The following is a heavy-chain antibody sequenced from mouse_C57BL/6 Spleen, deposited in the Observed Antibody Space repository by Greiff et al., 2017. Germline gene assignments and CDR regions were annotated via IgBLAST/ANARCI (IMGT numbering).Heavy chain of an antibody. Sequence: VQLQQPGAELVKPGASVKMSCKASGYTFTSYWITWVKQRPGQGLEWIGDIYPGSGSTNYNEKFKSKATLTVDTSSSTAYMQLSSLTSEDSAVYYCARFCYGSSYYAMDYWGQGTSVTVSS. V-gene: IGHV1-55*01. CDR2: IYPGSGST. D-gene: IGHD1-1*01. J-gene: IGHJ4*01. CDR3: ARFCYGSSYYAMDY. CDR1: GYTFTSYW.